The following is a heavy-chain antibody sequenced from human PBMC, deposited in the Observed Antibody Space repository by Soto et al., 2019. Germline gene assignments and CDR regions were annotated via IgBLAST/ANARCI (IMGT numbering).Heavy chain of an antibody. D-gene: IGHD3-22*01. CDR2: IYPGDSDT. CDR3: ARLWGLDSSGSRADY. V-gene: IGHV5-51*01. Sequence: GESLKISCKGSGYSFTSYWIGWVRQRPGKGLEWMGIIYPGDSDTRYSPSFQGQVTISADKSISTAYLQWSSLKASDTAMYYCARLWGLDSSGSRADYWGQGTLVTVSS. J-gene: IGHJ4*02. CDR1: GYSFTSYW.